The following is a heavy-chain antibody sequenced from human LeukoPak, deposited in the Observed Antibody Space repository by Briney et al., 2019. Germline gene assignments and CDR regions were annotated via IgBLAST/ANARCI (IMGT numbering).Heavy chain of an antibody. J-gene: IGHJ3*02. CDR2: IRYDGSNK. CDR1: GFTFSSYG. V-gene: IGHV3-30*02. CDR3: AKVESGGYYDSSGYYHHAFDI. D-gene: IGHD3-22*01. Sequence: PGGSPRLSCATSGFTFSSYGMHWVRQAPGKGLEWVAFIRYDGSNKYYADSVKGRFTISRDNSKNTLYLQMNSLRAEDTAVYYCAKVESGGYYDSSGYYHHAFDIWGQGTMVTVSS.